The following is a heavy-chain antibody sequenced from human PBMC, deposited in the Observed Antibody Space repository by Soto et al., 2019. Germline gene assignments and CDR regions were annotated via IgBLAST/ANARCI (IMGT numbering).Heavy chain of an antibody. Sequence: EVQLVESGGGLVQPGGSLRLSCAASGFNFYTYSMTWVRQAPGKGLEWVSYISSSSSTIYYADSVKGRFTISRDNAKNSLYLQMDGLRDEDTAVYYCARGTYGDYLSDYWGQGTLVTVSS. CDR2: ISSSSSTI. CDR3: ARGTYGDYLSDY. D-gene: IGHD4-17*01. J-gene: IGHJ4*02. V-gene: IGHV3-48*02. CDR1: GFNFYTYS.